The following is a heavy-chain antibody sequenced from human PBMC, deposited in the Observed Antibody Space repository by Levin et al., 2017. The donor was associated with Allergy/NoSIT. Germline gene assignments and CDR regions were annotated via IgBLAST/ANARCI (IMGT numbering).Heavy chain of an antibody. CDR2: ISSSSSYI. V-gene: IGHV3-21*01. CDR3: ASLVLRFLGDGMDV. Sequence: GGSLRLSCAASGFTFSSYSMNWVRQAPGKGLEWVSSISSSSSYIYYADSVKGRFTISRDNAKNSLYLQMNSLRAEDTAVYYCASLVLRFLGDGMDVWGQGTTVTVSS. CDR1: GFTFSSYS. J-gene: IGHJ6*02. D-gene: IGHD3-3*01.